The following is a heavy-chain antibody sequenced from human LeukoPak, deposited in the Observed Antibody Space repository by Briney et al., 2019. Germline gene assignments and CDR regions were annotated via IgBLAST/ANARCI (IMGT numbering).Heavy chain of an antibody. CDR3: ARVAKERVGGVYYFDY. V-gene: IGHV3-13*01. CDR1: GFTFSDYD. CDR2: IGTAGDT. D-gene: IGHD1-1*01. Sequence: GGSLRLSCAASGFTFSDYDMHWVRQAKGKGMEWVSAIGTAGDTYYTGSVKGRFTISRENAKNSLYLQMNSLRAGDTAVYYCARVAKERVGGVYYFDYWGQGTLVTVSS. J-gene: IGHJ4*02.